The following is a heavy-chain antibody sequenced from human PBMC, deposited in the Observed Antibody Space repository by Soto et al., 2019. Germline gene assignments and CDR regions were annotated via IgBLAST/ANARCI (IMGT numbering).Heavy chain of an antibody. J-gene: IGHJ6*02. V-gene: IGHV4-31*03. CDR2: IYYSGST. CDR3: ARVCGGDCHNVMDV. Sequence: QVQLQESGPGLVKPSQTLSLTCTVSGGSISSGGYYWSWIRQHPGRGLEWIGYIYYSGSTYYNPSLKIRVTISVDTSKNQFSLKLSSVTAADTAVYYCARVCGGDCHNVMDVGGQGTTVTVSS. D-gene: IGHD2-21*02. CDR1: GGSISSGGYY.